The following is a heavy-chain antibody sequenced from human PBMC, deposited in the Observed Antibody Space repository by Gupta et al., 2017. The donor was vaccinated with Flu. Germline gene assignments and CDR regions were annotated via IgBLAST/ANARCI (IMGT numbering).Heavy chain of an antibody. CDR3: VKSSSPHATRDFDM. V-gene: IGHV3-23*01. J-gene: IGHJ3*02. Sequence: EARLLESGGGLVQPGGSLRLSCSGSGFTFGIYGMNWVRQAPGKGLEWLAIMGGDGVNSYYADSVRGRFTISRDNSENTVYLQMTSLRAEDTALYYCVKSSSPHATRDFDMWGQGTMVTVSS. CDR2: MGGDGVNS. CDR1: GFTFGIYG.